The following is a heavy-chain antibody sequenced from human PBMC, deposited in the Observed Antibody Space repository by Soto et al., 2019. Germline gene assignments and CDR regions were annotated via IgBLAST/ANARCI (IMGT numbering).Heavy chain of an antibody. D-gene: IGHD3-3*01. CDR1: GRTFSSYA. V-gene: IGHV1-69*13. CDR2: IIPIFGTA. CDR3: ASLSYYDFWSDGRNWFDP. J-gene: IGHJ5*02. Sequence: ASVKVSCKASGRTFSSYAISWVRQAPGQGLEWMGGIIPIFGTANYAQKFQGRVTITADESTSTAYMELSSLRSEDTAVYYCASLSYYDFWSDGRNWFDPWGQGTLVTVSS.